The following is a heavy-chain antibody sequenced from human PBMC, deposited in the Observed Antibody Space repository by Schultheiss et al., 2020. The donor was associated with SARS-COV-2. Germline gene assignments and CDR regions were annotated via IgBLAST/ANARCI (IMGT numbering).Heavy chain of an antibody. CDR1: GFTFSNAW. V-gene: IGHV3-15*01. CDR2: IKSRNDGGTA. D-gene: IGHD2-21*01. Sequence: GGSLRLSCAASGFTFSNAWMSWVRQAPGKGLEWVGRIKSRNDGGTADHAKPLKARFTISRDDSKNTLFLQMNNLKTEDTAVYYCTTGSRGGEDYWGQGTLVTVSS. J-gene: IGHJ4*02. CDR3: TTGSRGGEDY.